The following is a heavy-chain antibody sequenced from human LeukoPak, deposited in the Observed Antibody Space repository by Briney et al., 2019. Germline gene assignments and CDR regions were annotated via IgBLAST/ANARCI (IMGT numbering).Heavy chain of an antibody. D-gene: IGHD5-12*01. J-gene: IGHJ4*02. Sequence: GGSLRLSCAASGFTFSSYWMHWVRQAPGKGMVWVSRINSDGSSITYADSVKGRFTISRDNAKNTLYLQMNSLRVEDTAVYYCAREGRVSGYDFDCWGQGTLVTVSS. CDR3: AREGRVSGYDFDC. CDR2: INSDGSSI. CDR1: GFTFSSYW. V-gene: IGHV3-74*03.